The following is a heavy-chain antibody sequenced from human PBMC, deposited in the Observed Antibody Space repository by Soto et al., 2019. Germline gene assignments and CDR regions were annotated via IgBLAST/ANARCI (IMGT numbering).Heavy chain of an antibody. CDR3: AADPPYYDFWSGKGRRTYDYGMDV. Sequence: SVKVSCKASGFTFTSSAVQWVRQARGQRLEWIGWIVVGSGNTNYAQKFQERVTITRDMSTSTAYMELSSLRSEDMAVYYCAADPPYYDFWSGKGRRTYDYGMDVWGPGTTVTVSS. J-gene: IGHJ6*02. D-gene: IGHD3-3*01. CDR2: IVVGSGNT. V-gene: IGHV1-58*01. CDR1: GFTFTSSA.